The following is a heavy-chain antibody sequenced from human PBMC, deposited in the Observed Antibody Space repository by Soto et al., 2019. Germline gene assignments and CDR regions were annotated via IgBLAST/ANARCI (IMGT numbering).Heavy chain of an antibody. V-gene: IGHV3-23*01. D-gene: IGHD1-26*01. CDR3: AKEQNSGTYRFYFDY. Sequence: PGGSLRLSCAASVITLSSYAMSWVRQAPGKGPEWVSGISASGGSTSYADSVKGRFTISRDNSKNTLYLQMNSLRADDTAVYHCAKEQNSGTYRFYFDYWGQGALVTVSS. CDR1: VITLSSYA. J-gene: IGHJ4*02. CDR2: ISASGGST.